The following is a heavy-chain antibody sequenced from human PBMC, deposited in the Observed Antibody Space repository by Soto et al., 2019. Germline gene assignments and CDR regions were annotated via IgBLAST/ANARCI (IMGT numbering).Heavy chain of an antibody. CDR1: GFTVSSNY. V-gene: IGHV3-66*01. CDR3: ARESSIAVAGSLDY. Sequence: QPGGSLRLSCAASGFTVSSNYMSWVRQAPGKGLEWVSVIYSGGSTYYADSVKGRFTISRDNSKNTLYLQMNSLRAEDTAVYYCARESSIAVAGSLDYWGQGTLVTVSS. J-gene: IGHJ4*02. CDR2: IYSGGST. D-gene: IGHD6-19*01.